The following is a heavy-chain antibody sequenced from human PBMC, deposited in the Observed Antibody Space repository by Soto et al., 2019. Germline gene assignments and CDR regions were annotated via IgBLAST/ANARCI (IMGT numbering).Heavy chain of an antibody. D-gene: IGHD3-16*01. J-gene: IGHJ6*02. CDR3: AREMGARYYYGMDV. CDR2: IIANLGNT. V-gene: IGHV1-18*01. Sequence: ASVKVSCKTSGGTFNTYPFSWVRQAPGQGLEWMGWIIANLGNTNYAQELQGRVTMTTDTSTSTAYMELRSLRSDDTAVYYCAREMGARYYYGMDVWGQGTTVTVSS. CDR1: GGTFNTYP.